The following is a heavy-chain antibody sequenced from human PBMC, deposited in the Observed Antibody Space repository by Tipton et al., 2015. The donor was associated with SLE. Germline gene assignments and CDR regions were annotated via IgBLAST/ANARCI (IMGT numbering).Heavy chain of an antibody. Sequence: TLSLTCTVSGDSVTSGGHYWSWIRQHPGQGLGWIGSISFSGSTYYTPSLKSRVSISVDTSKNQFFLMLSSVTAADTAVYYCAREVIVGATKFDYWGQGALVTVSS. V-gene: IGHV4-31*03. CDR2: ISFSGST. CDR3: AREVIVGATKFDY. D-gene: IGHD1-26*01. CDR1: GDSVTSGGHY. J-gene: IGHJ4*02.